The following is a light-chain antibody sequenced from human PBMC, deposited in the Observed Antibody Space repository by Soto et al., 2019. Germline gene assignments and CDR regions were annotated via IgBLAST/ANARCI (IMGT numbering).Light chain of an antibody. Sequence: EIVMTQSPATLSVSPGERSTLSCRASQSVSSSLAWYQQKPGQAPRLLFYGASTRATGVPAMFSGSGSGTEFPLTSSSLQAEYLAVYYCQQYNNWLYTFGQGTKLEIK. V-gene: IGKV3-15*01. CDR2: GAS. J-gene: IGKJ2*01. CDR3: QQYNNWLYT. CDR1: QSVSSS.